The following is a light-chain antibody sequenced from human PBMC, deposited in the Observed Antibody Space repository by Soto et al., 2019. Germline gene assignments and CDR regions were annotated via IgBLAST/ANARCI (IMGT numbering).Light chain of an antibody. J-gene: IGKJ1*01. Sequence: DIQMTQSPSSLSASVEDRVTITCRASQTVNTYLHWYQQKPGKAPKLLIYAASNLQSGVPSRFSGSGSGTNFTLSLNSLQPEDFATYYCQQGYSNPWTFGQGTKVDIK. CDR1: QTVNTY. CDR3: QQGYSNPWT. CDR2: AAS. V-gene: IGKV1-39*01.